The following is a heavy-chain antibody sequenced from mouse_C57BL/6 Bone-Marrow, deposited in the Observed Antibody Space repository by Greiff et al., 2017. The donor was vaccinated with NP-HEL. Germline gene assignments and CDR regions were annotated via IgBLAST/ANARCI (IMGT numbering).Heavy chain of an antibody. V-gene: IGHV1-7*01. J-gene: IGHJ3*01. Sequence: QVQLQQSGAELAKPGASVKLSCKASGYTFTSYWMHWVKQRPGQGLEWIGYINPSSGYTKYNQKFKDKATLTADKSSSTAYMQLRSLSSEDSAVYYFARKETVLAWFAYWGQGTLVTVSA. CDR2: INPSSGYT. CDR1: GYTFTSYW. CDR3: ARKETVLAWFAY.